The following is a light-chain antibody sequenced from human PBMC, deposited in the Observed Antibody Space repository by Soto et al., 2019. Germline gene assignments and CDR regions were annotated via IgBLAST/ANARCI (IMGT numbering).Light chain of an antibody. V-gene: IGKV1D-12*01. Sequence: DIQMTQSPSSVSASVGDRVTLTCRATQDIGSWLAWYQQKPGQVPRLLMYSASTLQSGVPSRFSGSGSGTDFTLTISSLKPEDSATYYCQQSKILPLSFGGGTKVEIK. CDR2: SAS. J-gene: IGKJ4*01. CDR1: QDIGSW. CDR3: QQSKILPLS.